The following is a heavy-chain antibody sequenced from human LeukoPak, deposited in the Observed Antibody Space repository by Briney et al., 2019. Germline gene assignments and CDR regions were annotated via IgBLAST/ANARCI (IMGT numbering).Heavy chain of an antibody. Sequence: KPGGSLQISGKGSGSSFTSYWIGWGRALPGKGREWMGIIYPGDSDTRDSPSFQGEVTITANKSNSTAYLQWSSLKASDTAMYYCARLLNPITMVRGEYFDYWGQGTLVTVSS. CDR3: ARLLNPITMVRGEYFDY. CDR2: IYPGDSDT. D-gene: IGHD3-10*01. V-gene: IGHV5-51*01. J-gene: IGHJ4*02. CDR1: GSSFTSYW.